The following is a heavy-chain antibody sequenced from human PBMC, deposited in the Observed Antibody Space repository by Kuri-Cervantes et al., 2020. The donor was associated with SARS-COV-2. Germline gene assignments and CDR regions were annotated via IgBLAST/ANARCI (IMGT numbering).Heavy chain of an antibody. D-gene: IGHD2-2*01. Sequence: LSLTCAASGFPFSNSWMDWVRQAPGGRLEWVANISPDGNEKYYLDTVKGRFSVSRDNAQNSLYLQMNNLGAEDTALYYCSRTLVDWGQGALVTVSS. V-gene: IGHV3-7*05. CDR1: GFPFSNSW. J-gene: IGHJ4*02. CDR2: ISPDGNEK. CDR3: SRTLVD.